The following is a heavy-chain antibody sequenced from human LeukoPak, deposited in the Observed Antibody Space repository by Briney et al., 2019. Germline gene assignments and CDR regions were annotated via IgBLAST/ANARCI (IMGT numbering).Heavy chain of an antibody. CDR1: GFSFDTYT. Sequence: GGSLRLSCAASGFSFDTYTMHWVRQAPGQGLEWVALIWHDGSHKFYSNSVRGQFTISRDNSKNTVYLQMNNLRPDDTAVYYCAREIFGSGSHPDFWGQGTLVTVSS. D-gene: IGHD3-10*01. V-gene: IGHV3-33*01. CDR2: IWHDGSHK. J-gene: IGHJ4*02. CDR3: AREIFGSGSHPDF.